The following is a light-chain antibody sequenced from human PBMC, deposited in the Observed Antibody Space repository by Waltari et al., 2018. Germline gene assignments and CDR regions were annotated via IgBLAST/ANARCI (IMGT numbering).Light chain of an antibody. V-gene: IGKV1-5*03. CDR2: KAS. J-gene: IGKJ1*01. CDR3: QQYSSDSRT. Sequence: DIQMTQSPSILPASVGDRVTITCRASESVSGWLAWYQQEPGKTPKLLIYKASTLESGVPSRFSGSGSGTEFTLTISSLQPHDFATYYCQQYSSDSRTFGQGTKVEIK. CDR1: ESVSGW.